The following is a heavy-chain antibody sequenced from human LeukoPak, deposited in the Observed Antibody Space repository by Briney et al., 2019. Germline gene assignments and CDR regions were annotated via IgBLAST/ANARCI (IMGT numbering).Heavy chain of an antibody. V-gene: IGHV3-23*01. J-gene: IGHJ4*02. CDR3: SFVVVVAATPFAY. D-gene: IGHD2-15*01. CDR1: GFTFSSYA. CDR2: ISGSGGST. Sequence: GGSLRLSCAASGFTFSSYAMSWVRQAPGKGLEWVSAISGSGGSTYYADSVKGRFTISRDNSKNTLYLQMNSLRAEDTAVYYCSFVVVVAATPFAYWGQGTLVTVSS.